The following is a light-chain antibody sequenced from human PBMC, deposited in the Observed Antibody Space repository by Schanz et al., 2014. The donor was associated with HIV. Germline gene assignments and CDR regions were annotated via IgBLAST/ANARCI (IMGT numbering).Light chain of an antibody. Sequence: QSALTQPASVSGSPGQSITISCTGTSSDVGKYGLVSWYQQHPGKAPKLMIYEVSKRPSGVPDRFSGSKSGNTASLTVSGLQAEDEADYYCSSYAGSNNLVFGGGTKLTVL. CDR2: EVS. V-gene: IGLV2-8*01. CDR1: SSDVGKYGL. J-gene: IGLJ2*01. CDR3: SSYAGSNNLV.